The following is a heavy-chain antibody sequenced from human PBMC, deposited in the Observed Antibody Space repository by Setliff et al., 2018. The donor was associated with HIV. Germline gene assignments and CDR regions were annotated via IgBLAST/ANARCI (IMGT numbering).Heavy chain of an antibody. CDR1: NGSISSHY. J-gene: IGHJ4*02. D-gene: IGHD3-3*01. V-gene: IGHV4-59*11. Sequence: ETLSLTCTVSNGSISSHYWSWIRQPPGKGLEWIGNMYYSGSTNYNPSLKSRVTISVDRSQNHFSLKLSSVTAADTAVYYCARGGPRRITIFGVPQFPYYFDYWGQGTLVTVSS. CDR2: MYYSGST. CDR3: ARGGPRRITIFGVPQFPYYFDY.